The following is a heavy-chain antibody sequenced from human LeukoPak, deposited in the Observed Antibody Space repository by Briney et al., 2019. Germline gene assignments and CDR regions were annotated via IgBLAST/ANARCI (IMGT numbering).Heavy chain of an antibody. Sequence: NASGPTLVKPTQTLTLTCTFSGFSLSTSGVGVGWIRQPPGKALEWLALIYWDDDKRYSPSLKSRLTITKDISKNQVVLTMTNMDPVDTATYYCAHSYYDFWSGYYREVDYFDYWGQGTLVTVSS. D-gene: IGHD3-3*01. J-gene: IGHJ4*02. CDR1: GFSLSTSGVG. CDR2: IYWDDDK. V-gene: IGHV2-5*02. CDR3: AHSYYDFWSGYYREVDYFDY.